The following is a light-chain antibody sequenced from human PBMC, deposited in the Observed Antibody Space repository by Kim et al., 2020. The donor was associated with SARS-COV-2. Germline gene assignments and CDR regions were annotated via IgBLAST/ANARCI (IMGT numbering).Light chain of an antibody. J-gene: IGLJ3*02. CDR1: TSNIGSNT. CDR3: AAWDDSLNGQV. Sequence: GQRVTFPCSGRTSNIGSNTVTWYQQLPRTAPKLLIYTNNQRPSGVPDRFSGSKSGTSASLAISGLQSEDEADYYCAAWDDSLNGQVFGGGTQLTVL. V-gene: IGLV1-44*01. CDR2: TNN.